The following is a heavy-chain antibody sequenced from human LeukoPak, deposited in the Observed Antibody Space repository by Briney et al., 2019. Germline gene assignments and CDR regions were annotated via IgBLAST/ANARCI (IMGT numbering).Heavy chain of an antibody. J-gene: IGHJ3*02. V-gene: IGHV3-30*04. D-gene: IGHD2-15*01. CDR3: ASSSAPCSGGSCYSYAFDI. CDR1: GCSFSSYA. Sequence: PGRSLRLSCAASGCSFSSYAMHWVRQAPGKGLEWVTVISFDGNNKYYADSVKGRFTISRDNSKYTLYLEMNSLRTEDTAMYYCASSSAPCSGGSCYSYAFDIWGQGTLVTVSS. CDR2: ISFDGNNK.